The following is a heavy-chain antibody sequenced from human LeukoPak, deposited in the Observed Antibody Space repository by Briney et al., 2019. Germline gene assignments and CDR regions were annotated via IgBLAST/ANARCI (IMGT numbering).Heavy chain of an antibody. V-gene: IGHV3-23*01. CDR1: GFTFSSYA. D-gene: IGHD3-3*01. CDR3: AGELRFLEWLLPIDS. J-gene: IGHJ4*02. CDR2: ISDSGSGGST. Sequence: PGGSLRLSCAASGFTFSSYAMSWVRQAPGKGLELVSTISDSGSGGSTYYANSVKGRFTIYTANSKTTLYLKMNSLRDEDTDVYYCAGELRFLEWLLPIDSWGQGTLVTVSS.